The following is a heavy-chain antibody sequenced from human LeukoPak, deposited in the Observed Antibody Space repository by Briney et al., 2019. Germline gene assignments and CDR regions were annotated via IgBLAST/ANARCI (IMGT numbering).Heavy chain of an antibody. V-gene: IGHV3-30*04. J-gene: IGHJ4*02. Sequence: GGSLRLSCAASGFTFSSFAMQWVRQAPGKGLERVTVISIDGTREHYADSVKGRFTISRDNSKSTRYLQMDGLRAEDEAVYYCAKEGEGDSWDSLDYWGQGTLVTVTS. CDR3: AKEGEGDSWDSLDY. CDR1: GFTFSSFA. D-gene: IGHD3-16*01. CDR2: ISIDGTRE.